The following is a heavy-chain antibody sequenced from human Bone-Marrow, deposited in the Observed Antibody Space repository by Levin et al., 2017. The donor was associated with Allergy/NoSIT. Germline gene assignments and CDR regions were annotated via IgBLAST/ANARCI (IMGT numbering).Heavy chain of an antibody. CDR1: GFTFGTYT. Sequence: ETLSLTCAASGFTFGTYTMNWVRQAPGKGLEWISYIHTDGSTVYYADSVKGRFTISRDSAKSSLYLQMNSLRAEDTALYYCVRDHLWAFDYWGQGTLVTVSS. J-gene: IGHJ4*02. CDR2: IHTDGSTV. V-gene: IGHV3-48*01. D-gene: IGHD3-10*01. CDR3: VRDHLWAFDY.